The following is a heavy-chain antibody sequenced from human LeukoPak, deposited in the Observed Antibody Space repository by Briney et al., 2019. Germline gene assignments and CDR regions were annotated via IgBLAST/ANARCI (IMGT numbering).Heavy chain of an antibody. J-gene: IGHJ4*02. CDR3: AKGNNTYYYDSSDY. Sequence: GGSLRLSCAASGFTFSSYGMHWVRQAPGKGLEWVAFIRYDGSNKYYADSVKGRFTISRDNSKSTLYLQMNSLRAEDTAVYYCAKGNNTYYYDSSDYWGQGTLVTVSS. D-gene: IGHD3-22*01. CDR1: GFTFSSYG. V-gene: IGHV3-30*02. CDR2: IRYDGSNK.